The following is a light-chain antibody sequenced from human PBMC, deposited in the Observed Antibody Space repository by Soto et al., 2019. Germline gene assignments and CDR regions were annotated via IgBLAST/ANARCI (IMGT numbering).Light chain of an antibody. J-gene: IGKJ5*01. V-gene: IGKV3-11*01. CDR1: QSVSSSY. CDR3: QQRSSWPLIT. CDR2: DAS. Sequence: EIVLTQSPGTLSLSPGERATLSFRASQSVSSSYLAWYQQKPGQAPRLLIYDASNRATGIPARFSGSGSGTDFTLTISSLEPEDFAVYYCQQRSSWPLITFGQGTRLEIK.